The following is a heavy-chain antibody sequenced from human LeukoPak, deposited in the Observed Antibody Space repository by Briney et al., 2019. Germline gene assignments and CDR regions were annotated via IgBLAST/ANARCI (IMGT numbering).Heavy chain of an antibody. CDR1: GGSFSGYY. CDR3: ATGYYKDV. V-gene: IGHV4-34*01. CDR2: INHSGST. Sequence: SETLSLTCAVYGGSFSGYYWSWIRQPPGKGLEWIGEINHSGSTNYNPSLKSRVTISVDTSKDQFSLKLSSVTAADTAVYYCATGYYKDVWGKGTAVTVSS. J-gene: IGHJ6*03.